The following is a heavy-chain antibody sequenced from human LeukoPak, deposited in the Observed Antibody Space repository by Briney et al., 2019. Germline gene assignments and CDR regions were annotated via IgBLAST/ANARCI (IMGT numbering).Heavy chain of an antibody. V-gene: IGHV3-30*02. CDR1: GFTFSSYG. Sequence: GGSLRLSCAASGFTFSSYGMHWVRQAPGKGLEWVAFIRYDGSNKYYADSVKGRFTISRDNSKNTLYLQMNSLRAEDTAVYYCTTDCTTMVRGVICAFDIWGQGTMVTVSS. CDR2: IRYDGSNK. CDR3: TTDCTTMVRGVICAFDI. J-gene: IGHJ3*02. D-gene: IGHD3-10*01.